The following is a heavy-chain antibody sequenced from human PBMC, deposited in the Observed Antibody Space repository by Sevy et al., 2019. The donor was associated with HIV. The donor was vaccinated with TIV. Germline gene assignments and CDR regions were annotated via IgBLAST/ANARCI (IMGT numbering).Heavy chain of an antibody. Sequence: GGSLRISCAASGFTFSQYGMDWVRQAPGKGLDWVTFIKYNGNNKKYADSVKGRFTISRDNSKNTLYLQMNSLRVEDTAIYYCARDPLISLGADLFDYWGQGTLVTVSS. CDR1: GFTFSQYG. CDR3: ARDPLISLGADLFDY. D-gene: IGHD7-27*01. J-gene: IGHJ4*02. V-gene: IGHV3-30*02. CDR2: IKYNGNNK.